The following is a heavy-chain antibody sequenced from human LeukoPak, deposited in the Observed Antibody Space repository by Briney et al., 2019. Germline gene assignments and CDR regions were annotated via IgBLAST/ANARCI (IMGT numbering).Heavy chain of an antibody. Sequence: GGSLTLSCAASGFTFSSYSMNWVRQAPGKGLEWVSYITRSSSTIYYADSVKGRFTISRDNAKNSLYLQMNSLRDEDTAVYYCHVGYYAGSGYPWFDPWGQGTLVTVSS. D-gene: IGHD3-22*01. CDR2: ITRSSSTI. J-gene: IGHJ5*02. CDR1: GFTFSSYS. V-gene: IGHV3-48*02. CDR3: HVGYYAGSGYPWFDP.